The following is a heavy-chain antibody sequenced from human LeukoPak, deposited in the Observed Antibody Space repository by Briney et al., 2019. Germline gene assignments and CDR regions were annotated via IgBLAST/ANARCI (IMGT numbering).Heavy chain of an antibody. CDR2: IRYDGSNK. CDR1: GFTFSSYG. CDR3: AKGEGFYGDYEGY. J-gene: IGHJ4*02. Sequence: GGSLRLSCAASGFTFSSYGMHWVRQAPGKGPEWVAFIRYDGSNKYYADSVKGRFTISRDNSKNTLYLQMNSLRAEDTAVYYCAKGEGFYGDYEGYWGQGTLVTVSS. V-gene: IGHV3-30*02. D-gene: IGHD4-17*01.